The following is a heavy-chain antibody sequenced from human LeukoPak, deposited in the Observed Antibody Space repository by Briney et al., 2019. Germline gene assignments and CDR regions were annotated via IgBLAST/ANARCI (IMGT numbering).Heavy chain of an antibody. V-gene: IGHV4-38-2*02. J-gene: IGHJ4*02. Sequence: SETLSLTCTVSGYSISSGYYWGWIRQPPGKGLEWIGSIYHSGSTYYNPSLKSRVTISVDTSKNQFSLKLSSVTAADTAVYYCARDYYDILTGYSKIDYWGQGTLVTVSS. CDR3: ARDYYDILTGYSKIDY. CDR2: IYHSGST. D-gene: IGHD3-9*01. CDR1: GYSISSGYY.